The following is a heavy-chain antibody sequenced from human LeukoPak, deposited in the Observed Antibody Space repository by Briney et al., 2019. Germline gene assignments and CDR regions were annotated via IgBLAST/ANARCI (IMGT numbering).Heavy chain of an antibody. J-gene: IGHJ3*02. D-gene: IGHD3-10*02. V-gene: IGHV3-23*01. CDR3: AKDLPRVFRETPTSDAFDI. CDR2: TSGSGGST. CDR1: GFTSSSYA. Sequence: GGSLRLSCAASGFTSSSYAMSWVRQAPGKGLEWVSATSGSGGSTYYADSVKGRFTISRDNSKNTLYLQMNSLRAEDTAVYYCAKDLPRVFRETPTSDAFDIWGQGTMVTVSS.